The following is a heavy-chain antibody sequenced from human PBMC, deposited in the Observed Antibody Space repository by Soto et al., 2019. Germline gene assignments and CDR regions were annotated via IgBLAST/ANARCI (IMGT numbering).Heavy chain of an antibody. V-gene: IGHV3-30-3*01. CDR2: ISYDGSNK. CDR3: ARDYAQGIDY. D-gene: IGHD2-2*01. Sequence: PGGSLRLSCAASGFTLSSYAMHWVRQAPGKGLEWVAVISYDGSNKYYADSVKGRFTISRDNSKNTLYLQMNSLRAEDTAVYYCARDYAQGIDYWGQGTLVTVSS. CDR1: GFTLSSYA. J-gene: IGHJ4*02.